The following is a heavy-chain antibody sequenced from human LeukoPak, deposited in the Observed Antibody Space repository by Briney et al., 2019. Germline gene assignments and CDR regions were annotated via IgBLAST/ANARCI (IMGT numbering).Heavy chain of an antibody. J-gene: IGHJ4*02. Sequence: SETLSLTCAVYGGSFSGYYWSWIRQPSGKGLEWIGEINHSGSTNYNPSLKSRVSISVDTSKNQFSLKLSSVTAADTAVYYCARRYGGNSAFFYWGQGTLVTVSS. V-gene: IGHV4-34*01. D-gene: IGHD4-23*01. CDR1: GGSFSGYY. CDR3: ARRYGGNSAFFY. CDR2: INHSGST.